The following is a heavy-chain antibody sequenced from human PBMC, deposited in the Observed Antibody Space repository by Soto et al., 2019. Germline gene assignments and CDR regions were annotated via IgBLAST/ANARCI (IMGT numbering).Heavy chain of an antibody. D-gene: IGHD2-2*01. J-gene: IGHJ4*02. CDR3: AKDPQDQLPSYYFDY. CDR1: GFTFSSYA. V-gene: IGHV3-23*01. CDR2: ISGSGGST. Sequence: GGSLRLSCAASGFTFSSYAMSWVRQAPGKGLEWVSAISGSGGSTYYANSGKGRFTNARDNSKNTLYLQMNSLRAEDTAVYYCAKDPQDQLPSYYFDYWGQGTLVTVSS.